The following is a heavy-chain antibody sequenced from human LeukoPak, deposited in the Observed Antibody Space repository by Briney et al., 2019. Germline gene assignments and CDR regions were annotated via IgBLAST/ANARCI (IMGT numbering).Heavy chain of an antibody. J-gene: IGHJ5*02. D-gene: IGHD3-9*01. V-gene: IGHV4-61*02. CDR1: GGSLSSGSYY. CDR2: IYTSGST. CDR3: ARDHGTYDILTGYYNWFDP. Sequence: TLSLTCTVSGGSLSSGSYYWSWIRQPAGKGLEWIGRIYTSGSTNYNPSLKSRVTISVDTSKNQFSLKLSSVTAADTAVYYCARDHGTYDILTGYYNWFDPWGQGTLVTVSS.